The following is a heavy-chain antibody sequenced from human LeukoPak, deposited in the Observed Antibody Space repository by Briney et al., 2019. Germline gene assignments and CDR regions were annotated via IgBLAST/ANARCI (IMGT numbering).Heavy chain of an antibody. V-gene: IGHV3-23*01. J-gene: IGHJ4*02. Sequence: GGSLRLSCSASGFPFSDSAMTWVRQTPGKGLEWVSVISGGGDSVDVADSMKGRFTISRDNSQNTLYLQMYSLRAEDTALYYCAKLGCTGTICYANYWGQGTLVTVSS. D-gene: IGHD2-2*01. CDR3: AKLGCTGTICYANY. CDR2: ISGGGDSV. CDR1: GFPFSDSA.